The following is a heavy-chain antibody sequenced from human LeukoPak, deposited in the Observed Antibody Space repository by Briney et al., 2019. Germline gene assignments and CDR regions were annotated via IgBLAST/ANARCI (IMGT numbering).Heavy chain of an antibody. V-gene: IGHV3-20*04. J-gene: IGHJ3*02. Sequence: PGGSLRLSCAASGFTFDDYGMSWVRQAPGKGLEWVSGINWNGGSTGYADSVKGRFTISRDNAENSLYLQMNSLRAEDTALYYCTRAGLAGTRAFDIWGQGTMVTVSS. CDR3: TRAGLAGTRAFDI. CDR1: GFTFDDYG. D-gene: IGHD1-7*01. CDR2: INWNGGST.